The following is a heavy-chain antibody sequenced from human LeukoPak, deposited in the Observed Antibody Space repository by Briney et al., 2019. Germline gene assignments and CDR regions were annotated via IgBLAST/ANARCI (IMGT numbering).Heavy chain of an antibody. D-gene: IGHD6-13*01. J-gene: IGHJ4*02. CDR1: GFTFSSYS. V-gene: IGHV3-23*01. CDR2: ISGSGGST. Sequence: GGSLRLSCAASGFTFSSYSMNWVRQAPGKGLEWVSAISGSGGSTYYADSVKGRFTISRDNSKNTLYLQMNSLRAEDTAVYYCAKRYSSSRHVDYWGQGTLVTVSS. CDR3: AKRYSSSRHVDY.